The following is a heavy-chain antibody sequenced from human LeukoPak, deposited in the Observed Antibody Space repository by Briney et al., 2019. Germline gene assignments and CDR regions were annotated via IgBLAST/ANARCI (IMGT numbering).Heavy chain of an antibody. D-gene: IGHD2-2*01. V-gene: IGHV3-7*03. J-gene: IGHJ3*02. CDR3: AKTCSTSYHDAFDI. CDR1: GFTFSSYW. Sequence: GGSLRLSCAASGFTFSSYWMTWVRQAPGKGLEWVANIKEDGGEGYYVDSVKGRFTVSRDNAKNSLYLQLTSLRAEDTAIYYCAKTCSTSYHDAFDIWGQGTMVTVSS. CDR2: IKEDGGEG.